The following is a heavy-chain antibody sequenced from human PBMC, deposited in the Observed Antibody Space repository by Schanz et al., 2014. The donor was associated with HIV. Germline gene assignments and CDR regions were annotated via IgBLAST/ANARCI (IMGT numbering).Heavy chain of an antibody. CDR2: INEGGDFR. D-gene: IGHD3-16*01. V-gene: IGHV3-21*01. CDR3: ARVANWDYYGMDV. Sequence: EVHLLESGGGLVQPGGSLRLSCAASGFTFSSYSMSWVRQAPGKALEWVSSINEGGDFRYYADSVKGRFIISRDNSKNTLFLQMNSLRGEDTAVYYCARVANWDYYGMDVWGRGTTVTVSS. J-gene: IGHJ6*02. CDR1: GFTFSSYS.